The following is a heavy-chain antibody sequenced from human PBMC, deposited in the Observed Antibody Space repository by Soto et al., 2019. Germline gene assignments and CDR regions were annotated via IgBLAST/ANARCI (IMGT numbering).Heavy chain of an antibody. CDR2: IYYSGST. D-gene: IGHD3-3*01. J-gene: IGHJ6*02. Sequence: PSETLSLTCTVSGCSISSSSFYWGWIRQAPGKGLEWIGSIYYSGSTYYNPSLKSRVTISVDTSKNQFSLKLSSVTAADTAVYYCARRGYDFWSGYCPACMDVWGQGTTVTVSS. V-gene: IGHV4-39*01. CDR3: ARRGYDFWSGYCPACMDV. CDR1: GCSISSSSFY.